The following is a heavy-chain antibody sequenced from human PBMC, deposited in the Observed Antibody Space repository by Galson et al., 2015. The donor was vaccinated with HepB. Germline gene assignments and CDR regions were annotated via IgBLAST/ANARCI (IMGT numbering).Heavy chain of an antibody. CDR3: ARHEGVGRPYYDSSGYYSDAFDI. CDR1: GYSFTSYW. J-gene: IGHJ3*02. CDR2: IYPGDSDT. V-gene: IGHV5-51*01. Sequence: QSGAEVKKPGESLKISCKGSGYSFTSYWIGWVRQMPGKGLEWMGIIYPGDSDTRYSPSFQGQVTISADKSISTAYLQWSSLKASDTAMYYCARHEGVGRPYYDSSGYYSDAFDIWGQGTMVTVSS. D-gene: IGHD3-22*01.